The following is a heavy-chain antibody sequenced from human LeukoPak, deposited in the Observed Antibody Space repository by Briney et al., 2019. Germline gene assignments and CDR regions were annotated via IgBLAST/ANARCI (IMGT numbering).Heavy chain of an antibody. CDR3: ARDTPQSFGNYSNYVPLDY. Sequence: GASVTVSCKASGGTFSSYAISWVRQAPGQGLEWMGGIIPIFGTANYVQKFQGRVTITADESTSTAYMELSSLRSEDTAVYYCARDTPQSFGNYSNYVPLDYWGQGTLVTVSS. J-gene: IGHJ4*02. CDR2: IIPIFGTA. D-gene: IGHD4-11*01. V-gene: IGHV1-69*13. CDR1: GGTFSSYA.